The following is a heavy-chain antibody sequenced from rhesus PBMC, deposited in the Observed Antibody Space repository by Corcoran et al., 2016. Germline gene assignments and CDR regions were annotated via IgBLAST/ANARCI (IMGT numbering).Heavy chain of an antibody. CDR2: INSGGGST. V-gene: IGHV3S5*01. D-gene: IGHD3-28*01. J-gene: IGHJ4*01. CDR1: GFTFSSYG. Sequence: GGGLVQPGGSLKLSCAASGFTFSSYGMSWVRQAPGKGLEWVSAINSGGGSTYYADSGKGRFTISRDNSKNTLPLQMKSLRAEETAVYYCAKAALYYYGSGYYIDYWGQGVLVTVSS. CDR3: AKAALYYYGSGYYIDY.